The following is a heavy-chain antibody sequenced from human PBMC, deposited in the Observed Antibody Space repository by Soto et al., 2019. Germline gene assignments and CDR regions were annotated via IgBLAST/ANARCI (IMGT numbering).Heavy chain of an antibody. Sequence: GGSLRLSCAASGFTFSSYAMHWVRQAPGKGLEWVVVISYDGSNKYYADSVKGRFTISRDNSKNTLYLQMNSLRAEDTAVYYCASPTTTNESFDYWGQGTLVTVSS. CDR2: ISYDGSNK. D-gene: IGHD1-26*01. CDR3: ASPTTTNESFDY. CDR1: GFTFSSYA. V-gene: IGHV3-30-3*01. J-gene: IGHJ4*02.